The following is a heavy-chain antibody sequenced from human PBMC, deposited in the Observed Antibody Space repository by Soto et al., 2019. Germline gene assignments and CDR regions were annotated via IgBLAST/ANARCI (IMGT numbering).Heavy chain of an antibody. CDR3: AREWDNKSEHSSGWYDDF. CDR1: GYTFSSYG. Sequence: QVQLVQSGAEVKKPGASVKVSCKASGYTFSSYGISWVRQAPGQGLEWMGWISGYSGHTYYAQKFQGRVTMTTDTSTNTVYMELRSLRSDDTAVYYCAREWDNKSEHSSGWYDDFWDQGTLVTVSS. V-gene: IGHV1-18*01. D-gene: IGHD6-19*01. J-gene: IGHJ4*02. CDR2: ISGYSGHT.